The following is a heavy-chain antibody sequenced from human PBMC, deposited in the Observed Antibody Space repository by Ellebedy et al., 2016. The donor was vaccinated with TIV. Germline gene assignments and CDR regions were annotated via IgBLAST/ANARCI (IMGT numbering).Heavy chain of an antibody. CDR2: IKYDGSEK. CDR1: GFTFSTYW. V-gene: IGHV3-7*01. J-gene: IGHJ4*02. CDR3: ASYHGSTSFHY. D-gene: IGHD2-2*01. Sequence: GGSLRLSCAASGFTFSTYWMGWVRQAPGKGLEWVANIKYDGSEKYYVDSVKGRFAISRDNAENSLHLQMNSLRAEDTAVYYCASYHGSTSFHYWGQGTLVTVSS.